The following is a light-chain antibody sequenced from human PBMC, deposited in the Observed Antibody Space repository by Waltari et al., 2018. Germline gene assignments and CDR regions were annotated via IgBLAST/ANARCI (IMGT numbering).Light chain of an antibody. Sequence: MQLTQPPAFLAASVGETLTIICGASQAVSTGLAWYQQRPAKAPKVLIYLSSSLQTGVPSRFAGSGSGTEFTLPISSLQPEDAATYFCQQTRTYPLTFGGGTKVQIK. CDR1: QAVSTG. CDR3: QQTRTYPLT. CDR2: LSS. V-gene: IGKV1-12*01. J-gene: IGKJ4*01.